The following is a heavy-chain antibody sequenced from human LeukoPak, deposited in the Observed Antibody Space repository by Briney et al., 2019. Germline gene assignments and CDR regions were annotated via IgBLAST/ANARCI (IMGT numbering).Heavy chain of an antibody. D-gene: IGHD1/OR15-1a*01. CDR2: IYYSGST. J-gene: IGHJ5*02. Sequence: SETLSLTCTVSGGSISSYYWSWLRQPPGKGLEWVVYIYYSGSTYYNPSLKSRVTISVDTSKNQFSLKLSSVTAADTAVYYWARDSAEEQMWPPTGWFDPWGQGSLVSVSS. CDR3: ARDSAEEQMWPPTGWFDP. CDR1: GGSISSYY. V-gene: IGHV4-59*12.